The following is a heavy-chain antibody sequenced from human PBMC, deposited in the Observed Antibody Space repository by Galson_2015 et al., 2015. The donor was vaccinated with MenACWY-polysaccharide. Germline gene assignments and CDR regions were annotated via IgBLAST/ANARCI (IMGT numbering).Heavy chain of an antibody. CDR2: AYYRSKWYN. Sequence: CAISGDSVSSNSAAWSWIRQSPSRGLEWLGRAYYRSKWYNDYAVSVKSRITINPDTSKNQFSPQLNSVTPEDTAVYYCARVAGRDPFDYWGQGTLVTVSS. D-gene: IGHD6-19*01. CDR1: GDSVSSNSAA. J-gene: IGHJ4*02. CDR3: ARVAGRDPFDY. V-gene: IGHV6-1*01.